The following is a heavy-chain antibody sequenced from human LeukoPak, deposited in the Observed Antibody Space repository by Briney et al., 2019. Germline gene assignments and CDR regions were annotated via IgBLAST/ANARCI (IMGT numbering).Heavy chain of an antibody. CDR1: GFTFNTYE. V-gene: IGHV3-48*03. CDR2: ISSSGSTI. CDR3: ARTKNQKAWDFDY. Sequence: GGSLRLSCAVSGFTFNTYEMNWVRQAPGKGLEWVSYISSSGSTIYYADSVKGRFTISRDNAKNSLYLQMNSLRAEDTAVYYCARTKNQKAWDFDYWGQGTLVTVSS. D-gene: IGHD1-14*01. J-gene: IGHJ4*02.